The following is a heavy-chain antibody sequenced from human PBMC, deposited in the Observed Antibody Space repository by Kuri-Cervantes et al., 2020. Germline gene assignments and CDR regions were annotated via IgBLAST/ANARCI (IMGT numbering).Heavy chain of an antibody. Sequence: KVSCKGSGYSFTSYWIGWVRQMPGKGLEWMGIIYPGDSDTRYSPSFQGQVTISADKSISTAYLQWNSLKASDTAMYYCARGYCSGGSCPSDMDVWGQGTTVTVSS. CDR3: ARGYCSGGSCPSDMDV. V-gene: IGHV5-51*01. CDR1: GYSFTSYW. J-gene: IGHJ6*02. CDR2: IYPGDSDT. D-gene: IGHD2-15*01.